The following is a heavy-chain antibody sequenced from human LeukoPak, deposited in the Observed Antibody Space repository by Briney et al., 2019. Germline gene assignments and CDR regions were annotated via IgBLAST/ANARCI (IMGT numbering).Heavy chain of an antibody. CDR2: IFSGGNT. V-gene: IGHV3-53*01. J-gene: IGHJ4*02. CDR3: ARTLVGAIPFDY. D-gene: IGHD1-26*01. CDR1: GFTVSSNS. Sequence: GGSLRLSCAACGFTVSSNSMSWVRQAPGKGLEWVSVIFSGGNTYYADSVKGRFTISRDNSKNTLYLQMSSLRAEDTAVYYCARTLVGAIPFDYWGQGTLVTVSS.